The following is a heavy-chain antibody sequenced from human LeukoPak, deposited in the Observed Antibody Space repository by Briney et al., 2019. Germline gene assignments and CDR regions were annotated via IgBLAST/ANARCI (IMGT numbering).Heavy chain of an antibody. D-gene: IGHD6-13*01. CDR1: GFIFSGYG. J-gene: IGHJ6*03. Sequence: GGSLRLSCAASGFIFSGYGMHWVRQAPGKGLEWVTYIRYDGSDKYYADSVKGRFTISRDNSKSTLYLQMNSLRAEDTAVYYCAKAYMIGGAAASRYMDVWGKGTTVTVSS. V-gene: IGHV3-30*02. CDR2: IRYDGSDK. CDR3: AKAYMIGGAAASRYMDV.